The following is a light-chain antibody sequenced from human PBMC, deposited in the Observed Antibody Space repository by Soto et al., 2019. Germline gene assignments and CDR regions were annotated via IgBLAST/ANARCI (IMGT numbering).Light chain of an antibody. Sequence: IHMTQSPSTVSALIGATVPSACRASQSITASLAWYQQKPGEAPKLLIYDVSNLESGVPSRFSGSGSGTQFSLTIRSLQTDDFATYYCQQYDYSRTFGQGTKVDIK. CDR2: DVS. V-gene: IGKV1-5*01. J-gene: IGKJ1*01. CDR1: QSITAS. CDR3: QQYDYSRT.